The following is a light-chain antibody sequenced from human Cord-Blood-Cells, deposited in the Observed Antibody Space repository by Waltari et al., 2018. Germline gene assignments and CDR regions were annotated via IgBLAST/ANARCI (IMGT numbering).Light chain of an antibody. J-gene: IGLJ2*01. CDR1: RSDVGSYNL. V-gene: IGLV2-23*01. CDR2: EGS. CDR3: CSYAGSSTVV. Sequence: QSALTQPASVSGSPGKSITISCNATRSDVGSYNLVSWYQQHPGKAPNLMIYEGSKRPSGVSNRFSGSKSGNTASLTISGLQAEDEADYYCCSYAGSSTVVFGGGTKLTVL.